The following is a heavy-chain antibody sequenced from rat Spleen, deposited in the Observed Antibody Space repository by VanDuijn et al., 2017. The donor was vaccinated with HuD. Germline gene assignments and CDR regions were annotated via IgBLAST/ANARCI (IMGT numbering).Heavy chain of an antibody. CDR2: IIYDGSRI. CDR3: ARPPYNNHFDY. Sequence: EVQLVESDGGLVQPGRSLKLSCAASGFTFSDYDMAWVRQSPKKGLEWVATIIYDGSRIYYRDLVKGRSTISRDNAKSTLYLQMDSLRSEDTATYYCARPPYNNHFDYWGQGVMVTVSS. D-gene: IGHD1-10*01. V-gene: IGHV5-7*01. CDR1: GFTFSDYD. J-gene: IGHJ2*01.